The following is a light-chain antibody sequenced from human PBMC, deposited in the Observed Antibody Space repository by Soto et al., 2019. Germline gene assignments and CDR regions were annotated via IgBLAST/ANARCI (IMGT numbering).Light chain of an antibody. CDR2: EVT. CDR1: SGDIGSYNR. Sequence: QSALTQPASVSGSPGQSITISCTGTSGDIGSYNRVSWYQQHPGKAPKLIIYEVTDRPSGVSNRFSGSKSGNTASLTISGLQAEDEAEYYCQSYDNILSAVVFGGGTKLTVL. V-gene: IGLV2-14*01. J-gene: IGLJ2*01. CDR3: QSYDNILSAVV.